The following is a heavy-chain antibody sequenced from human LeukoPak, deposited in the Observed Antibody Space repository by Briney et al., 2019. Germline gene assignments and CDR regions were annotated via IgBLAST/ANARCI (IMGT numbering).Heavy chain of an antibody. CDR2: ISGSDGST. D-gene: IGHD6-13*01. V-gene: IGHV3-23*01. Sequence: GGSLRLSCAASGFTFSSYAMSWVRQAPGKGLEWVSGISGSDGSTNYADSVKGRFTISRENSKNTLYLQMNSLRAEDTAVYYCATTGYSSRNYWGQGTLVTVSS. CDR3: ATTGYSSRNY. J-gene: IGHJ4*02. CDR1: GFTFSSYA.